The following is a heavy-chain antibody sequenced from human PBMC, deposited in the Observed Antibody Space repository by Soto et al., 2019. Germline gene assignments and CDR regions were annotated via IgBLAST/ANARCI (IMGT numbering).Heavy chain of an antibody. CDR1: GFTFSSYA. D-gene: IGHD6-19*01. V-gene: IGHV3-30-3*01. CDR3: ARASSGWYKDAFDI. J-gene: IGHJ3*02. Sequence: QVQLVESGGGVVQPGRSLRLSCAASGFTFSSYAMHWVRQAPGKGLEWVAVISYDGSNKYSADSVKGRFTISGDNSKNTLYLQMNSLLAEDTAVYYCARASSGWYKDAFDIWGQGTMVSVSS. CDR2: ISYDGSNK.